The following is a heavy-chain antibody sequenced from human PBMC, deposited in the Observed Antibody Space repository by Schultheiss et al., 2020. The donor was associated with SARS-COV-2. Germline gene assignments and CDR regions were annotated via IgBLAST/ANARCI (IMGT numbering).Heavy chain of an antibody. J-gene: IGHJ4*02. CDR3: ARGNGVQKTLDC. V-gene: IGHV4-30-4*08. D-gene: IGHD2-8*01. Sequence: SETLSLTCTVSGGSISSGDYYWSWIRQPPGKGLEWIGEINHSGSTNYNPSLKSRVTISVDTSKNQFSLKLSSVTAADTAVYYCARGNGVQKTLDCWGQGTLVTVSS. CDR2: INHSGST. CDR1: GGSISSGDYY.